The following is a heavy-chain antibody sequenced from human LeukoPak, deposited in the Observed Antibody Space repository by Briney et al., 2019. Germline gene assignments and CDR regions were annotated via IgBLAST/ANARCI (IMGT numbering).Heavy chain of an antibody. J-gene: IGHJ4*02. CDR1: GGSISSGSYY. CDR2: IYTSGST. CDR3: ARETDSSGYYDYFDY. D-gene: IGHD3-22*01. V-gene: IGHV4-61*02. Sequence: TLSLTCTVSGGSISSGSYYWSWIRQPAGKGLEWIGRIYTSGSTNYNPSLKSRVAMSVDTSKNQFSLKPSSVTAADTAVYYCARETDSSGYYDYFDYWGQGTLVTVSS.